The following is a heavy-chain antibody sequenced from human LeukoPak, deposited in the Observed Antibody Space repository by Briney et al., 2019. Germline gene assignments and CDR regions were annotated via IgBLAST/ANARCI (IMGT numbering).Heavy chain of an antibody. D-gene: IGHD3-16*01. Sequence: GGPLRLSCAGSGFIFTNAWMNWVRQAPGKGREWVGRIKSKVDGETADYAAPVKGKFIISRDDSRSTVCLQMSSLEPEDTAVYYCATGGYAFDIWGQGTMVTVSS. CDR2: IKSKVDGETA. CDR3: ATGGYAFDI. V-gene: IGHV3-15*01. CDR1: GFIFTNAW. J-gene: IGHJ3*02.